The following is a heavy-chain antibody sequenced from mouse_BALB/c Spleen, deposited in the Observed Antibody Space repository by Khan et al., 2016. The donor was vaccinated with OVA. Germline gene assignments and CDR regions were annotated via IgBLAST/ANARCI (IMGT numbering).Heavy chain of an antibody. D-gene: IGHD2-4*01. Sequence: QVQLQQPGAELVRPGTSVKVSCKASGYAFSNYLIECVKQRPGQGLEWIGVINPGSGGTNYNEKFKGKATLTADKSSSTAYMQLSSLTSDDSAVYLDYDGTDPPYAMDYWGQGTSVTVSS. CDR3: YDGTDPPYAMDY. CDR2: INPGSGGT. J-gene: IGHJ4*01. CDR1: GYAFSNYL. V-gene: IGHV1-54*01.